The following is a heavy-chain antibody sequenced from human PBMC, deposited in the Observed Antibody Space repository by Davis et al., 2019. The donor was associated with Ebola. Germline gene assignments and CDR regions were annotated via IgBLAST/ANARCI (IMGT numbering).Heavy chain of an antibody. D-gene: IGHD1-14*01. CDR1: GFTFSSYA. J-gene: IGHJ3*02. Sequence: GESLKISCAASGFTFSSYAMHWVRQAPGKGLEYVSAISSNGGSTYYANSVKGRFTISRDNSKNTLYLQMGSLRAEDMAVYYCARVRSPGAFDIWGQGTMVTVSS. CDR3: ARVRSPGAFDI. CDR2: ISSNGGST. V-gene: IGHV3-64*01.